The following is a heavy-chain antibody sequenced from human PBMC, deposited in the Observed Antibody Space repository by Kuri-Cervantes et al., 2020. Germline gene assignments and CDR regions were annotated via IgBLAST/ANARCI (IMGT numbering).Heavy chain of an antibody. CDR2: INAGNGNT. Sequence: ASVKVSCKASGYTFTSYAMHWVRQAPGQRLEWMGWINAGNGNTKYSQKFQGRVTITRDTSVSTAYMELSSLRSEDTAVYYCARDAGRFRYHLDYWGQGTLVTVSS. CDR1: GYTFTSYA. J-gene: IGHJ4*02. D-gene: IGHD2-2*01. CDR3: ARDAGRFRYHLDY. V-gene: IGHV1-3*01.